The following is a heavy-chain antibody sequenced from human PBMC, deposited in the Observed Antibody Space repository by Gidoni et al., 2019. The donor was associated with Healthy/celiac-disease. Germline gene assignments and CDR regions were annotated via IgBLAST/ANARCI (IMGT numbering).Heavy chain of an antibody. V-gene: IGHV4-31*03. CDR3: ARGHSSGWDFDY. D-gene: IGHD6-19*01. CDR1: RGPTSSGGYY. Sequence: QVQLQESGPGLATPSQNLSLTYTVSRGPTSSGGYYLGWIRQHPGKGLEWIGYIYYSGSTYYNPSLKSRVTISVDTSKNQFSLKLSSVTAADTAVYYCARGHSSGWDFDYWGQGTLVTVSS. CDR2: IYYSGST. J-gene: IGHJ4*02.